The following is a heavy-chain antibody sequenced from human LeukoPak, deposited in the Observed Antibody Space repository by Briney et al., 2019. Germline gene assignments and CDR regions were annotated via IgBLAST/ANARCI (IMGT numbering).Heavy chain of an antibody. J-gene: IGHJ3*02. D-gene: IGHD2-2*01. V-gene: IGHV6-1*01. Sequence: SQTLSLTCAISGDXVSSSFAAWTWIRQSPSRGLEWLGRTYYRSKWFNDYAVSVKSRITINPDTSKNQFSLQLNSVTPEDTAVYFCSRGRSLGYCSSTSCYVSDAFDIWGQGTMVTVSS. CDR1: GDXVSSSFAA. CDR2: TYYRSKWFN. CDR3: SRGRSLGYCSSTSCYVSDAFDI.